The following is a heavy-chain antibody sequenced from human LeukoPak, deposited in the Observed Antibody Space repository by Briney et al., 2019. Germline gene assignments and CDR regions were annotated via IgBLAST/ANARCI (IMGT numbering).Heavy chain of an antibody. CDR1: GGSFSGYY. Sequence: PSETLSLTCAVYGGSFSGYYWSWIRQPPGKGLEWIGEINHSGSTNYNPSLKSRVTISVDTSKNQFSLKLSSVTAADTAVYYCARGVTMFIGGWFDPWGQGTLVTVSS. D-gene: IGHD3-16*01. V-gene: IGHV4-34*01. J-gene: IGHJ5*02. CDR3: ARGVTMFIGGWFDP. CDR2: INHSGST.